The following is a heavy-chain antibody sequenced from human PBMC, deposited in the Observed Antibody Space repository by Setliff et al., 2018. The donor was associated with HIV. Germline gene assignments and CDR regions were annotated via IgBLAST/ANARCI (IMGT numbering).Heavy chain of an antibody. CDR2: ITPIFGTA. D-gene: IGHD2-2*01. V-gene: IGHV1-69*05. CDR1: GGTFSSYA. CDR3: AKGIVVVPAAEYYFDY. J-gene: IGHJ4*02. Sequence: SVKVSCKASGGTFSSYAISWVRQAPGQGLEWMGGITPIFGTANYAQKFQGRVTITTDESTSTAYMELSSLRSEDTAVYYCAKGIVVVPAAEYYFDYWGQGTLVTSPQ.